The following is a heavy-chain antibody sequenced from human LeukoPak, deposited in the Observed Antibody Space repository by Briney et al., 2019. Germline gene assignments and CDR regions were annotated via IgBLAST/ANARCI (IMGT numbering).Heavy chain of an antibody. CDR1: GYTLTELS. CDR3: ARERGTVTTDFDY. Sequence: GASVKVSCKVSGYTLTELSMHWVRQAPGKGLEWMGSFDPEDGETIYAQKFQGRVAITRDTSASTAYMELSSLRSEDTAVYYCARERGTVTTDFDYWGQGTLVTVSS. J-gene: IGHJ4*02. CDR2: FDPEDGET. V-gene: IGHV1-24*01. D-gene: IGHD4-11*01.